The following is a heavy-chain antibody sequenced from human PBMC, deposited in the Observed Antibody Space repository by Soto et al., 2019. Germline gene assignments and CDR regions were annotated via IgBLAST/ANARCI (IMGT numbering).Heavy chain of an antibody. D-gene: IGHD6-6*01. CDR3: ARAPKVSGSSQTRPDF. J-gene: IGHJ4*02. CDR2: ISQSGNT. V-gene: IGHV4-34*01. Sequence: QVQLHQWGAGLLKPSETLSLACSIYSGSFSGYYWSWIRQPPGKGLEWIGEISQSGNTNYSPSLTSRVSISIDTSKTQFSLILASVSAADTAVYYCARAPKVSGSSQTRPDFWGQGTLVTVSS. CDR1: SGSFSGYY.